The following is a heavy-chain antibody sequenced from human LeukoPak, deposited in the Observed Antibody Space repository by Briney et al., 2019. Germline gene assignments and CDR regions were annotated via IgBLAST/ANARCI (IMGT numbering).Heavy chain of an antibody. D-gene: IGHD6-13*01. Sequence: PSETLSLTCTVSGGSISSYYWSWIRQPPGKGLEWIGYIYYSGSTSYNPSLKSRVTISVDTSKNQFSLKLSSVTAADTAVYYCARATGYSSSWSSPYYYYGMDVWGQGTTVTVSS. CDR2: IYYSGST. CDR1: GGSISSYY. V-gene: IGHV4-59*01. CDR3: ARATGYSSSWSSPYYYYGMDV. J-gene: IGHJ6*02.